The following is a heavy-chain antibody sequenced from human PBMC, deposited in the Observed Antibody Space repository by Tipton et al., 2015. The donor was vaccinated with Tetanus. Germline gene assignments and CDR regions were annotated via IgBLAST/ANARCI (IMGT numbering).Heavy chain of an antibody. V-gene: IGHV3-23*01. CDR1: AITFSTYA. D-gene: IGHD3-10*01. J-gene: IGHJ6*02. CDR2: ISRSGGST. CDR3: ANMDTYFYHGRDV. Sequence: SLRLSCVDSAITFSTYAMSWVRQAPGKGLEWVSGISRSGGSTYYADSVKGRFTISGDNSQRTLFLQMSSLRAEDTAVYFCANMDTYFYHGRDVWGQGTTVTVSS.